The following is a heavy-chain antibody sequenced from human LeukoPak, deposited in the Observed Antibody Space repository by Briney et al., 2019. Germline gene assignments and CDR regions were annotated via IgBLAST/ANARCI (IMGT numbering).Heavy chain of an antibody. CDR2: INPDSGNR. V-gene: IGHV1-8*01. D-gene: IGHD2-15*01. CDR1: GYTFSTSD. CDR3: ARGSVVLLD. Sequence: ASVKVSCKASGYTFSTSDINWVRQAPRQGPEWMGWINPDSGNRGYAERFQGRVTMTRDSSITTAYMELTGLTADDTAVYYCARGSVVLLDWGQGTLVTVSS. J-gene: IGHJ4*02.